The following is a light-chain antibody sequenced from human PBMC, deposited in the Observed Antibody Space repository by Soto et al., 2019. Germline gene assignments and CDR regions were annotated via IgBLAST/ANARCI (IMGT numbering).Light chain of an antibody. V-gene: IGKV3D-15*01. J-gene: IGKJ4*01. CDR1: QSVSSY. CDR2: DAS. CDR3: QQYNDWPPLT. Sequence: EIVMTQSPATLSLSPGERAILSCRASQSVSSYLAWYQQKPGQAPRLLIYDASNRATGIPARFSGSGSGTEFTLTISSLQSEDFAVYYCQQYNDWPPLTFGGGTKVDI.